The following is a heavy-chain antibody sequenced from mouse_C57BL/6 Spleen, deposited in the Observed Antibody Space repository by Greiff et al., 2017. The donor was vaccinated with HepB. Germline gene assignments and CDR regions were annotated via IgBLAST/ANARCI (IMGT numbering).Heavy chain of an antibody. CDR2: IYPGSGNT. CDR3: ARDSSRWYFDV. Sequence: QVQLQQSGAELVRPGASVKLSCKASGYTFTDYYINWVKQRPGQGLEWIARIYPGSGNTYYNEKFKGKATLTAEKSSSTAYMQLSSLTSEDSAVYFCARDSSRWYFDVWGTGTTVTVSS. J-gene: IGHJ1*03. CDR1: GYTFTDYY. D-gene: IGHD1-1*01. V-gene: IGHV1-76*01.